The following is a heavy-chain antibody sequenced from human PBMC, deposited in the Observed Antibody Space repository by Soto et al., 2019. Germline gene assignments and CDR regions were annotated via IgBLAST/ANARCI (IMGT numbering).Heavy chain of an antibody. D-gene: IGHD6-19*01. J-gene: IGHJ4*02. CDR3: AHGSGWLFDF. CDR1: GFSLSTSGVG. CDR2: IYWDDDN. Sequence: QITLKESGPTLVTPTQTLTLTCTFSGFSLSTSGVGVGWFRQPPGKALEWLTLIYWDDDNHYSPSLQSRLSITKDTPKNQVVLTMTHMDPVDTATYFCAHGSGWLFDFWGQGALVTVSS. V-gene: IGHV2-5*02.